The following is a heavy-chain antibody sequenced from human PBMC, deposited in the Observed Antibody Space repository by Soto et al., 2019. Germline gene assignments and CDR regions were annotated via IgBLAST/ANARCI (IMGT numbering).Heavy chain of an antibody. CDR1: GGSMNYYY. CDR2: IFTSGNT. CDR3: ASGRLVSRYYGLDV. J-gene: IGHJ6*02. D-gene: IGHD6-6*01. V-gene: IGHV4-4*07. Sequence: SETLSLTCTVSGGSMNYYYWSWIRQPAGKGLEWIGRIFTSGNTNYNPSLRSRLTMSVDTSTNQVSLRLTSVTAADTAVYYCASGRLVSRYYGLDVWGQGTTVTVS.